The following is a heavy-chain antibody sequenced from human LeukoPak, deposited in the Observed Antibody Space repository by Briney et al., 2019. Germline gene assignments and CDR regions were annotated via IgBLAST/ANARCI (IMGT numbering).Heavy chain of an antibody. CDR2: LYYSGST. J-gene: IGHJ6*03. CDR3: ARTPRGYCSGGSCYHPYYYYYYMDV. CDR1: GGSISSYY. Sequence: PSETLSLTCTVSGGSISSYYWSWIRQPPGKGLEWIGYLYYSGSTNYNPSLKSRVTISVDTSKNQFSLKLSSVTAADTAVYYCARTPRGYCSGGSCYHPYYYYYYMDVWGKGTTVTVSS. V-gene: IGHV4-59*01. D-gene: IGHD2-15*01.